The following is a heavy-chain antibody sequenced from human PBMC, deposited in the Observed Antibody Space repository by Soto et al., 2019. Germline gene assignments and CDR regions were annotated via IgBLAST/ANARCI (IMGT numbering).Heavy chain of an antibody. Sequence: ASVKVSCKASGYTFTNYIMHWVRQAPGQRLKWMGWINAGNGNTKYSQKFQGRVTITRDTSASTVYMELRSLRSDDTAVYYCARDQSLDRTYYYGIDVWGQGTTVTVSS. V-gene: IGHV1-3*01. CDR2: INAGNGNT. CDR3: ARDQSLDRTYYYGIDV. CDR1: GYTFTNYI. J-gene: IGHJ6*02.